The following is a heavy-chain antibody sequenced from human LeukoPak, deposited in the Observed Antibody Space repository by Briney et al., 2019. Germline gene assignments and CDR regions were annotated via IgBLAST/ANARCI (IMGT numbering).Heavy chain of an antibody. CDR3: ARDQVYDFWSGYYSYYYMDV. CDR2: IKQDGSEK. Sequence: GGSLRLSCAASGFTFSSYWMSWVRQAPGKGLEGVANIKQDGSEKYYVDSVKGRFTISRDNAKNSLYLQMNSLRAEDTAVYYCARDQVYDFWSGYYSYYYMDVWGKGTTVTVSS. D-gene: IGHD3-3*01. V-gene: IGHV3-7*01. J-gene: IGHJ6*03. CDR1: GFTFSSYW.